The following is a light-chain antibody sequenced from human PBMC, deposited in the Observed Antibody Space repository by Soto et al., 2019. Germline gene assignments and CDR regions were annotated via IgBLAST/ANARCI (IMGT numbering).Light chain of an antibody. CDR3: CSYAGSSSYV. V-gene: IGLV2-11*01. Sequence: QSVLTQPASVSGSPGQSITISCTGTSSDVGGYNYASWYQQHPGKAPKLMIYAVTKRPSGVPDRFSGSKSDNTASLTISGLQADDEADYYCCSYAGSSSYVFGTGTKVTVL. CDR1: SSDVGGYNY. CDR2: AVT. J-gene: IGLJ1*01.